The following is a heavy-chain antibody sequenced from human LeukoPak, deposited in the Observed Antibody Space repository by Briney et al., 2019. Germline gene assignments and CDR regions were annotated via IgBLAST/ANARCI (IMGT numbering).Heavy chain of an antibody. V-gene: IGHV1-69*05. CDR2: IIPIFGTA. J-gene: IGHJ3*01. D-gene: IGHD5-24*01. CDR3: ARGNYRDGYIGF. Sequence: SVKVSCKASGGTFSSYAISWVRQAPGQGLEWMGGIIPIFGTANYAQKFQGRVTITTDESTSTAYKELSSLRSKDTAVYYCARGNYRDGYIGFWGQGTMVTVSS. CDR1: GGTFSSYA.